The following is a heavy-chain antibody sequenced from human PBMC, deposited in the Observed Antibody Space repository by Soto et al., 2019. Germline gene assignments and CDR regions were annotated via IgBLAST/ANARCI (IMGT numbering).Heavy chain of an antibody. J-gene: IGHJ4*02. Sequence: ASVKVSCKASGYTFTGYYMHWVRQAPGQGLEWMGWINPNSGGINYAQKFHGWVTMTRDTSISTAFMELSRLRSDDTAVYYYARTYYGSESYDYWGQGTLVTVSS. D-gene: IGHD3-10*01. CDR3: ARTYYGSESYDY. V-gene: IGHV1-2*04. CDR1: GYTFTGYY. CDR2: INPNSGGI.